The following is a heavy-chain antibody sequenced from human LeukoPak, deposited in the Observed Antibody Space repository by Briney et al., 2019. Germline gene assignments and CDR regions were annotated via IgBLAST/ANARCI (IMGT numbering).Heavy chain of an antibody. D-gene: IGHD3-22*01. Sequence: GRSLRLSCAASGFTFGSYAMHWVRQDPGKGLEWVAVISYHGSNKYYADSVKGRFTISRDNSKKTVFLQMNSLRAEDTAVYYCARGMYYYDSSDIGGGYYFDYWGQGTLVTVSS. J-gene: IGHJ4*02. V-gene: IGHV3-30-3*01. CDR2: ISYHGSNK. CDR3: ARGMYYYDSSDIGGGYYFDY. CDR1: GFTFGSYA.